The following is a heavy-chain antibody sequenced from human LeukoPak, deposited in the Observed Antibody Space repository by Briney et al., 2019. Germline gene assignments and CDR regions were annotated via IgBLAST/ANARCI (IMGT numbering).Heavy chain of an antibody. Sequence: GGSLRLSCAASGFTFSTFAMIWVRQPPGKGLEWVSSIFPSGGEIHYADSVRGRFTISRDNSKSTLYLQMNSLRAEDTAVYYCATLYGGPADYWGQGTLVTVSS. V-gene: IGHV3-23*01. CDR3: ATLYGGPADY. CDR1: GFTFSTFA. J-gene: IGHJ4*02. CDR2: IFPSGGEI. D-gene: IGHD4-23*01.